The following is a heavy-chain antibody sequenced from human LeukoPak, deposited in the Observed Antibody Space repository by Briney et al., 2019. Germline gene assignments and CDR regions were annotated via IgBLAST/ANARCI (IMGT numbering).Heavy chain of an antibody. Sequence: GGSLRLSCAASGFTVSSNYMSWVRQAPGKGLEWVSVIYSGGSTYYADSVKGRFTISRDNSKNTLYLQMNSLRAEDTAVYYCARVAYCTNGVCYPDYWGQGTLVTVSS. D-gene: IGHD2-8*01. CDR1: GFTVSSNY. J-gene: IGHJ4*02. CDR2: IYSGGST. CDR3: ARVAYCTNGVCYPDY. V-gene: IGHV3-53*01.